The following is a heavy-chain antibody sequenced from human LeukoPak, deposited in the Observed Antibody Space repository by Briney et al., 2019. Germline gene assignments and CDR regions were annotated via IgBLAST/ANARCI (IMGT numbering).Heavy chain of an antibody. J-gene: IGHJ4*02. Sequence: PSETLSLTCTVSGGSIGSSSYYWGWIRQPPGEGLEWIGSMYYSGSTYYSPSLKSRVTISGDTSKSQFSLKLGSVTAADTAAYYCARYYYDSSGYYYLDYRGQGTLVTVSS. CDR1: GGSIGSSSYY. V-gene: IGHV4-39*01. CDR2: MYYSGST. CDR3: ARYYYDSSGYYYLDY. D-gene: IGHD3-22*01.